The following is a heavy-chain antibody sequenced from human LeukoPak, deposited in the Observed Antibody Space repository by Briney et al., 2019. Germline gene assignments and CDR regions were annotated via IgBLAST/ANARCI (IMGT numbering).Heavy chain of an antibody. J-gene: IGHJ4*02. D-gene: IGHD5-12*01. V-gene: IGHV3-23*01. CDR3: AKGAYDYVEIAYFDY. Sequence: GSLRLSCVASGFSLSNYAMNWVRQAPGEGLGWVPLIIGSSGSTFYADSVKGRFTISRDKSKNTLYLQMNSLRAEDTAVYYCAKGAYDYVEIAYFDYWGQGSLVTVSS. CDR2: IIGSSGST. CDR1: GFSLSNYA.